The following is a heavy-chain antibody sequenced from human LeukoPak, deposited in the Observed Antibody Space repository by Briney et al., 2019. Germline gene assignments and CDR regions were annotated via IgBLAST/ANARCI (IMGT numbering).Heavy chain of an antibody. CDR1: GGSISSYF. J-gene: IGHJ5*02. V-gene: IGHV4-59*01. CDR2: MHHSGSA. Sequence: SETLSLTCTVSGGSISSYFWSWVRQSPGKGLEWIGFMHHSGSANSNPSLKSRVTISMDTSKNQFSLKMSSVTAADTAVYYCARLPDPWGQGTLVTVSS. CDR3: ARLPDP.